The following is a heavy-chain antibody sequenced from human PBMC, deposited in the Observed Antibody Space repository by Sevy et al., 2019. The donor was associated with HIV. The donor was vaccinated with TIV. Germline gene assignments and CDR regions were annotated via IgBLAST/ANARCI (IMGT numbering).Heavy chain of an antibody. Sequence: GGSLRLSCAASGFTFSSYGMHWVRQAPGKGLEWVAVIWYDGSNKYYADSVKGRFTISRDNSKNTLYLQMNSLRAEDTGWYYCARVPTDDFWSGYEYYYYGMDVWGQGTTVTVSS. CDR1: GFTFSSYG. D-gene: IGHD3-3*01. V-gene: IGHV3-33*01. J-gene: IGHJ6*02. CDR2: IWYDGSNK. CDR3: ARVPTDDFWSGYEYYYYGMDV.